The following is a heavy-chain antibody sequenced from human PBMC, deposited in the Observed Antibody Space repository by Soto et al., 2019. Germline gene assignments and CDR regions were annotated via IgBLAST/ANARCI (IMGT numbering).Heavy chain of an antibody. Sequence: SVKVSCKASGGTFSSYGVSWVRQAPGQGLEWMGGIIPLFGTANYAQNLQDRVTITADESTSTAYMDMSSLRSEDTAVYYCAGGYDYDSSGPSHYYYYGMDVWGQGTTVTVSS. CDR1: GGTFSSYG. CDR3: AGGYDYDSSGPSHYYYYGMDV. CDR2: IIPLFGTA. V-gene: IGHV1-69*13. J-gene: IGHJ6*02. D-gene: IGHD3-22*01.